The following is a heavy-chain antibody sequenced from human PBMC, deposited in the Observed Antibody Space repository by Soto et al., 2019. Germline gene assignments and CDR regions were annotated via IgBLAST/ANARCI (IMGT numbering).Heavy chain of an antibody. Sequence: QVQLVESGGGVVQPGRSLRLSCAASGFTFSNYGMHWVRQAPGKGLEWVAVIWYDGSNKYYAESVKGRITISRDNSKNTVYLQMNSLRVEDTAVFYCARGGSNYGLDVFEVWGQGTMVTVS. V-gene: IGHV3-33*01. CDR1: GFTFSNYG. D-gene: IGHD1-26*01. CDR3: ARGGSNYGLDVFEV. J-gene: IGHJ3*01. CDR2: IWYDGSNK.